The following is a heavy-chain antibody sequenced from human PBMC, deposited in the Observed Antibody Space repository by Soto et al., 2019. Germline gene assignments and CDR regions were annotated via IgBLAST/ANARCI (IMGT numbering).Heavy chain of an antibody. CDR1: GGSISSGGYY. V-gene: IGHV4-31*03. J-gene: IGHJ4*02. CDR3: ARAHRIRAAFDY. D-gene: IGHD2-21*01. Sequence: TLSLTCTVSGGSISSGGYYWSWIRQHPGKGLEWIGYIYYSGSTYYNPSLKSRVTISVDTSKNQFSLKLSSVTAADTAVYDCARAHRIRAAFDYWGQGTLGTSPQ. CDR2: IYYSGST.